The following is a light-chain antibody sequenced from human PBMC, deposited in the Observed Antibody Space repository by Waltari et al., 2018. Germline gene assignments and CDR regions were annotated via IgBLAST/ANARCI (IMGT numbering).Light chain of an antibody. J-gene: IGKJ2*01. V-gene: IGKV3-15*01. CDR3: QQYNNWPRT. CDR2: GAS. Sequence: EIVMTQSPATLSVSPGDRATLSCRASQSVSSNLAWYQQKPGQAPRRLIYGASTRDTGIPARFSGSGSGTEFTLNISSLQSEDFAVYYCQQYNNWPRTVGQGTKLEIK. CDR1: QSVSSN.